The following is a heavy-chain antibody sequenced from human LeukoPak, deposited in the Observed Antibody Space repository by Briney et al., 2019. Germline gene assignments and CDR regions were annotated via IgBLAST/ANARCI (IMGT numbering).Heavy chain of an antibody. D-gene: IGHD3-9*01. CDR1: GFTVSSNY. J-gene: IGHJ4*02. Sequence: GGSLRLSCAASGFTVSSNYMSWVRQAPGKGLEWVSVIYSGGSTYYADSVKGRFTISRDNSKNTLYLQMNSRRAEDTAVYYCARGAYDILTGYGYYFDYWGQGTLVTVSS. CDR3: ARGAYDILTGYGYYFDY. CDR2: IYSGGST. V-gene: IGHV3-53*01.